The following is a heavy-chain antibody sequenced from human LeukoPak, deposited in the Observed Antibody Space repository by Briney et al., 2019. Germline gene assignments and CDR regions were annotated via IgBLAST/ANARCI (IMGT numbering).Heavy chain of an antibody. Sequence: SETLSLTCTVSGASISIGGYYWSWIRQHPGKGLEWIGYIYYSGSTYYNPSLKSRVTISVDSSKNQFSLRLSSVTAADTAVYYCARAPPYYDSSGYYDYWGQGTLVTVSS. CDR1: GASISIGGYY. J-gene: IGHJ4*02. V-gene: IGHV4-31*03. D-gene: IGHD3-22*01. CDR2: IYYSGST. CDR3: ARAPPYYDSSGYYDY.